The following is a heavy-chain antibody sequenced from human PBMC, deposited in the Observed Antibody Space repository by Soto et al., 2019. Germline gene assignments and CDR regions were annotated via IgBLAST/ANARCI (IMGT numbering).Heavy chain of an antibody. J-gene: IGHJ3*02. CDR1: GYTFNNYY. Sequence: ASVKVFCKASGYTFNNYYIHWVRQAPGQGLEWMGVMNPSGGTRSYTQKLQGRVTMTRDSSTSTFYMELSSLRSEDTAVYFCARDKVSRGHSLDAFDIWGQGTVVTVSS. CDR2: MNPSGGTR. V-gene: IGHV1-46*02. D-gene: IGHD3-22*01. CDR3: ARDKVSRGHSLDAFDI.